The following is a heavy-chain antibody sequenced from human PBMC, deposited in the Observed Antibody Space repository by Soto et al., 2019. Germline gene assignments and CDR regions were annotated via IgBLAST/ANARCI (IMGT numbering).Heavy chain of an antibody. J-gene: IGHJ6*02. CDR1: GYIFNYYA. Sequence: EVQLLESGGCFVQPGGSLRISCEASGYIFNYYAMSCVRQARGRGLEWVSGIGGSAPTTHYAESVRGRFTISRDNSKNTLYLQLNRLRVEDTAEYYCAKDRGGLVDTDTLDVWGQGTTVTVSS. CDR3: AKDRGGLVDTDTLDV. CDR2: IGGSAPTT. V-gene: IGHV3-23*01. D-gene: IGHD5-18*01.